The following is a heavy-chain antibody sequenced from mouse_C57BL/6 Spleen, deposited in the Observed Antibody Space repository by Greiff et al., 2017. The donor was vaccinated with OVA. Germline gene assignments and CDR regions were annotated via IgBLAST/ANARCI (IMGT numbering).Heavy chain of an antibody. J-gene: IGHJ4*01. CDR1: GYTFTDYN. Sequence: EVKLQESGPELVKPGASVKMSCKASGYTFTDYNMHWVKQSHGKSLEWIGYINPNNGGTSYNQKFKGKATLTVNKSSSTAYMELRSLTSEDSAVYYCARYYYGSPHAMDYWGQGTSVTVSS. D-gene: IGHD1-1*01. CDR2: INPNNGGT. CDR3: ARYYYGSPHAMDY. V-gene: IGHV1-22*01.